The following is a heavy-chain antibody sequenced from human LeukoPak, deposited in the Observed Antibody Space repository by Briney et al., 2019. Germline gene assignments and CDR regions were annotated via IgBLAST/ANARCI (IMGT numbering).Heavy chain of an antibody. Sequence: PSETLSLTCTVSGYSISSGYYWGWMRQPPGKGLEWIGSIYHSGSTYYNPSLKSRVTISVDTSKNQFSLKLSSVTAADTAVYYCARDLSSSWIDYWGQGTLVTVSS. CDR3: ARDLSSSWIDY. D-gene: IGHD6-13*01. V-gene: IGHV4-38-2*02. CDR2: IYHSGST. J-gene: IGHJ4*02. CDR1: GYSISSGYY.